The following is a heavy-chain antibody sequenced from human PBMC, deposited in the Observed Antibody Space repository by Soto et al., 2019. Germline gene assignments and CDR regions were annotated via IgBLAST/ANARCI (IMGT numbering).Heavy chain of an antibody. CDR2: IIPIFGTA. CDR3: ARATQGRMATIRNHYYYGMDV. Sequence: QVQLVQSGAEVKKPGSSVKVSCKASGGTFSSYAISWVRQAPGQGLEWMGGIIPIFGTANYAQKFQGRVTITADASTXXAXMXRRSLRSEDPAVDYCARATQGRMATIRNHYYYGMDVWGQGTTVTVSS. V-gene: IGHV1-69*12. CDR1: GGTFSSYA. D-gene: IGHD5-12*01. J-gene: IGHJ6*02.